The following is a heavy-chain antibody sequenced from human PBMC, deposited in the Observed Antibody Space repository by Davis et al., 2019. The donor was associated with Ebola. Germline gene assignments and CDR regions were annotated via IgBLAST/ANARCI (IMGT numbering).Heavy chain of an antibody. J-gene: IGHJ3*02. CDR3: AKEFAPSSSLGLDAFDI. CDR1: GFTFDDYA. CDR2: ISWNSGSI. V-gene: IGHV3-9*01. Sequence: PGGSLRLSCAASGFTFDDYAMHWVRQAPGKGLEWVSGISWNSGSIGYADSVKGRFTISRDNAKNSLYLQMNSLRAEDTALYYCAKEFAPSSSLGLDAFDIWGQGTMVTVSS. D-gene: IGHD6-13*01.